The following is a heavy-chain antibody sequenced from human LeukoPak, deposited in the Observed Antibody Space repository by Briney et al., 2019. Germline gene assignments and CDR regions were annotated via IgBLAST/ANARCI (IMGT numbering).Heavy chain of an antibody. J-gene: IGHJ6*03. CDR2: ISSSSSYI. D-gene: IGHD3-10*01. CDR3: AREGGSGSYYYPLGYYYYMDV. Sequence: GGSLRLSCAASGFTFSSYEMNRVRQAPGKGLEWVSSISSSSSYIYYADSVKGRFTISRDNAKNSLYLQMNSLRAEDTAVYYCAREGGSGSYYYPLGYYYYMDVWGKGTTVTISS. CDR1: GFTFSSYE. V-gene: IGHV3-21*01.